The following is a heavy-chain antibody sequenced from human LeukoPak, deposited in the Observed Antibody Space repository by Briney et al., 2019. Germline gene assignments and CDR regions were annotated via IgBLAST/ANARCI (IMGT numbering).Heavy chain of an antibody. D-gene: IGHD1-26*01. CDR1: GFTFSSYA. Sequence: GGSQRLSCAASGFTFSSYAMSWVRQAPGKGLEWVSAISGSGGSTYYADSVKGRFTISRDNSKNTLYLQMNSLRAEDTAVYYCAKRGAEVGATVAPGDYWGQGTLVTVSS. J-gene: IGHJ4*02. CDR3: AKRGAEVGATVAPGDY. CDR2: ISGSGGST. V-gene: IGHV3-23*01.